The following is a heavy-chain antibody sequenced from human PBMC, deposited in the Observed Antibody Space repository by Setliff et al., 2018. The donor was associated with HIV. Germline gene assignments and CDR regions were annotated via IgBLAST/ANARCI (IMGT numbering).Heavy chain of an antibody. V-gene: IGHV4-61*10. CDR3: ARGFGSYYRIESGQYFDY. J-gene: IGHJ4*01. CDR2: IYSSGST. CDR1: GGSISSSSYY. D-gene: IGHD1-26*01. Sequence: PSETLSLTCTVSGGSISSSSYYWSWIRQPAGKGLEWIGRIYSSGSTNYNPSLKSRVTISLDTSKNQFSLKLSSMTAADTAVYYCARGFGSYYRIESGQYFDYWGHGTLVTVSS.